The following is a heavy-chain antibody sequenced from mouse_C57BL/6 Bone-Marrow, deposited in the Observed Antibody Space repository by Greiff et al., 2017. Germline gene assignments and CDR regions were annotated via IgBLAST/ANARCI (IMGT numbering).Heavy chain of an antibody. Sequence: EVQLVESGGGLVKPGGSLKLSCAASGFTFSDYGMHWVRQAPEQGLEWVAYISSCSSTIYYAETVKGRFTISRDNAKNTMFLQMTSLRSEDTAMFYCARPGITTVDYWGQGTTLTVSS. J-gene: IGHJ2*01. D-gene: IGHD1-1*01. CDR1: GFTFSDYG. CDR2: ISSCSSTI. V-gene: IGHV5-17*01. CDR3: ARPGITTVDY.